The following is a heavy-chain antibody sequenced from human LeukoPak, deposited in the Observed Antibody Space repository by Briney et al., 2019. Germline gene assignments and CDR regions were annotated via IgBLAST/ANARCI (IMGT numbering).Heavy chain of an antibody. CDR2: IRSKAYGGTT. CDR3: TRDVDSILRFSHDAFDI. Sequence: GGSLRLSCTASGFTFGDYAMSWVRQAPGKGLEWVGFIRSKAYGGTTEYAASVKGRFTISRDDSKSIAYLQMNSLKTEDTAVYYCTRDVDSILRFSHDAFDIWGQGTMVTVSS. V-gene: IGHV3-49*04. D-gene: IGHD2-15*01. J-gene: IGHJ3*02. CDR1: GFTFGDYA.